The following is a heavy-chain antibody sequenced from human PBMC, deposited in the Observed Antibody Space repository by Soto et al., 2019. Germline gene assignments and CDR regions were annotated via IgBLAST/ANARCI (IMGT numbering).Heavy chain of an antibody. V-gene: IGHV1-8*01. CDR1: GYTFTSYD. CDR3: ARGHYYGMDV. CDR2: MNPDLNSGDT. J-gene: IGHJ6*02. Sequence: QVQLVQSGAEVKKPGASVKVSCKASGYTFTSYDIKWVRQATGQGLEWMGWMNPDLNSGDTAYAQEFQGRVTMTWTTSISTAYMELSSLRSEDTAVYYCARGHYYGMDVWGQGTTVTVSS.